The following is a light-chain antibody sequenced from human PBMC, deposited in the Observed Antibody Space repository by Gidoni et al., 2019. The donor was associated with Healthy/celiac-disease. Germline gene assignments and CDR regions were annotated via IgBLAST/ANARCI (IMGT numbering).Light chain of an antibody. CDR2: KAS. J-gene: IGKJ1*01. CDR3: QQYKSYSGT. CDR1: PSISSW. V-gene: IGKV1-5*03. Sequence: DIQMTQSPSTLSASVGDRVTITCRASPSISSWLAWYQQEPGKAPKLLIYKASSLESGVPSRFSGSGSGTEFTLTISSLQPDDFATYYCQQYKSYSGTFGQGTKVEIK.